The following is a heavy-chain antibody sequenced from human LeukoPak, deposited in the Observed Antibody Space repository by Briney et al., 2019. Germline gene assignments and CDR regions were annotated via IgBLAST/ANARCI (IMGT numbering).Heavy chain of an antibody. J-gene: IGHJ4*02. CDR1: GGSIISGAYY. V-gene: IGHV4-31*03. CDR3: AGDSGNSVFVY. Sequence: SETLSLTGTVSGGSIISGAYYWSWNREHPGKGLEWIAYVHYSGSTYYNPSLKSRFTISVDTSQNQFSLKLRSVTAADTSVYYCAGDSGNSVFVYWGQGTLVTVSS. D-gene: IGHD4-23*01. CDR2: VHYSGST.